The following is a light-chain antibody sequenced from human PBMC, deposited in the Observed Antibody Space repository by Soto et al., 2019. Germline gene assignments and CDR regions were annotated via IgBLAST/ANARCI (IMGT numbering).Light chain of an antibody. J-gene: IGKJ2*01. Sequence: DIQMTQSPSAMSASLGDRVTITCRASQCISNYLAWFQQKPGKVPKRLIYAASTLESGVPSRFSGSGSGTEFILTISSLQPEDFATYYCLQHSGYPPYTFGQGTKLEI. V-gene: IGKV1-17*03. CDR1: QCISNY. CDR3: LQHSGYPPYT. CDR2: AAS.